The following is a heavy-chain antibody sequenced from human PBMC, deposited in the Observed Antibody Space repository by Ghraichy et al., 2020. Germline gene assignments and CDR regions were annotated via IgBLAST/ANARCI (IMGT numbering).Heavy chain of an antibody. Sequence: SETLSLTCTVSGGSISSSSYYWGWIRQPPGKGLEWIGSIYYSGSTYYNASLKSRVTISVDTSKNQFSLKLSSVTAADTAVYYCARLNSSGWYPLPDYWGQGTLVTVSS. V-gene: IGHV4-39*01. CDR1: GGSISSSSYY. D-gene: IGHD6-19*01. J-gene: IGHJ4*02. CDR2: IYYSGST. CDR3: ARLNSSGWYPLPDY.